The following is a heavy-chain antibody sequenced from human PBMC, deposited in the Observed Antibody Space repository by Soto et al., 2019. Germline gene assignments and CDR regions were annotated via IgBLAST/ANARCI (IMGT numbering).Heavy chain of an antibody. D-gene: IGHD3-3*01. CDR2: IYYSGST. V-gene: IGHV4-31*03. Sequence: PSETLSLTCSVSGGSISSGYYYWSWIRQHPGKGLEWIGYIYYSGSTYYNPSLKSRVTISVDTSKNQFSLKLSSVTAADTAVYYCAREVTIFGDSGNYYYGMDVWGQGTTVTAP. CDR3: AREVTIFGDSGNYYYGMDV. CDR1: GGSISSGYYY. J-gene: IGHJ6*02.